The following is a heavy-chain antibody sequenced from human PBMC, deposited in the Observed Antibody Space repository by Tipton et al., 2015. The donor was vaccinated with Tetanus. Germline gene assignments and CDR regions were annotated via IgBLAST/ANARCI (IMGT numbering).Heavy chain of an antibody. CDR1: GDSVSSNTAA. D-gene: IGHD4-17*01. Sequence: GLVKPSQTLSLTCDVSGDSVSSNTAAWNWIRQSPSRGLEWLGRTYYRSKWYSDYPGSLKGRININPDTSKNQISLQVNSVTPDDTAVYYCARSRGGDLDCWGQGTLVTVSS. CDR2: TYYRSKWYS. CDR3: ARSRGGDLDC. J-gene: IGHJ4*02. V-gene: IGHV6-1*01.